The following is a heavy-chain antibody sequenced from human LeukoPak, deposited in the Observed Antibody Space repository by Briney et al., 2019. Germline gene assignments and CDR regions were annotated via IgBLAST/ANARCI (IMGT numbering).Heavy chain of an antibody. CDR1: GFTFSSYA. V-gene: IGHV3-30-3*01. Sequence: GRSLRLSCAASGFTFSSYAMHWVRQAPGKGLEWVAVISYDGSNKYYADSVKGRFTISRDNSKNTLYLQMNSLRAEDTAVYYCAGYYDFWSGYYYFDYWGQGTLVTVSS. CDR3: AGYYDFWSGYYYFDY. CDR2: ISYDGSNK. D-gene: IGHD3-3*01. J-gene: IGHJ4*02.